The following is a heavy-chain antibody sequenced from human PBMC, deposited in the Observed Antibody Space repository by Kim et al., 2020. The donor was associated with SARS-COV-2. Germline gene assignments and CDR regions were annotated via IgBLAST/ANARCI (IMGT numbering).Heavy chain of an antibody. CDR3: ARDLGSYGHPDFDY. D-gene: IGHD5-18*01. CDR2: ISAYNGNT. Sequence: ASVKVSCKASGYTFTSYGISWVRQAPGQGLEWMGWISAYNGNTNYAQKLQGRVTMTTDTSTSTAYMELRSLRSDDTAVYYCARDLGSYGHPDFDYWGQGTLVTVSS. V-gene: IGHV1-18*01. CDR1: GYTFTSYG. J-gene: IGHJ4*02.